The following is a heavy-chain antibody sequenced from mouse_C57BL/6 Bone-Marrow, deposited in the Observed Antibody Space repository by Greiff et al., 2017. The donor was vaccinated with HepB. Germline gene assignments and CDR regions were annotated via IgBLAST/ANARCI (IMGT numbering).Heavy chain of an antibody. Sequence: EVQLQQSGPELVKPGASVKIPCKASGYTFTDYNMDWVKQSHGKSLEWIGDINPNNGGTIYNQKFKGKATLTVDKSSSTAYMELRSLTSEDTAVYYCARGRQLRLRYAMDYCGQRTSVTVSS. CDR1: GYTFTDYN. CDR3: ARGRQLRLRYAMDY. V-gene: IGHV1-18*01. CDR2: INPNNGGT. J-gene: IGHJ4*01. D-gene: IGHD3-2*02.